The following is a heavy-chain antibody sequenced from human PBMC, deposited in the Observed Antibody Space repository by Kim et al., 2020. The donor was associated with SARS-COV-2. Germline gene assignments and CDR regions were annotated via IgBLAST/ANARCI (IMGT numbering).Heavy chain of an antibody. Sequence: GGSLRLSCVASGFSFNNAWMRWIRQTPEKGLEWVGRIKSFSHGATTDYAASVKGRFTISRDDAKNTVYLQMNGRGIGDTAVYYCTANGDDFFEYWGQGALVSVST. D-gene: IGHD2-21*01. CDR2: IKSFSHGATT. CDR3: TANGDDFFEY. V-gene: IGHV3-15*01. J-gene: IGHJ4*02. CDR1: GFSFNNAW.